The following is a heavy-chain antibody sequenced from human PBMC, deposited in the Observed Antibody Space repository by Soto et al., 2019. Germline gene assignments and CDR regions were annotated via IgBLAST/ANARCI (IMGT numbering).Heavy chain of an antibody. V-gene: IGHV3-33*01. D-gene: IGHD4-17*01. CDR1: GFTFCSYG. CDR2: IWYDGSNK. CDR3: ARTDYGDYYYYGMDV. Sequence: PGGSLRLSCAASGFTFCSYGMHWVRQAPGKGLEWVAVIWYDGSNKYYADSVKGRFTISRDNSKNTLYLQMNSLRAEDTAVYYCARTDYGDYYYYGMDVWGQGTTVTVSS. J-gene: IGHJ6*02.